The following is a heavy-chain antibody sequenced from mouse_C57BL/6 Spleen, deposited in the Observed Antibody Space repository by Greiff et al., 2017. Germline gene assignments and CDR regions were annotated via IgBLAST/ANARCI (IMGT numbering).Heavy chain of an antibody. CDR1: GFTFKDYY. D-gene: IGHD4-1*01. J-gene: IGHJ3*01. CDR3: TETGTRFAC. V-gene: IGHV14-1*01. CDR2: IDPEDGDT. Sequence: EVKLQQSGAELVRPGASVKLSCTASGFTFKDYYMHWVKQRPEQGLEWIGRIDPEDGDTEYAPKFQGKATMTADTSSNTAYLQLSSLTSEGTAVYYCTETGTRFACWGQGALVTVSA.